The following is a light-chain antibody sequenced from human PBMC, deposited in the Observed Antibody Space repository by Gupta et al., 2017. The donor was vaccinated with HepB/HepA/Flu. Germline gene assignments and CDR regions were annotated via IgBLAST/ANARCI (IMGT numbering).Light chain of an antibody. V-gene: IGKV3-15*01. CDR2: DSS. Sequence: EILMTQSPATLSVSPGERATLSCRASEGIGRKLAWYQQKPGQPPRLLMYDSSTRVTGSPARFSGSGYGTEFTPTISGLQSEDFAVYYGQQYDNWVTFGGGTKVEI. CDR3: QQYDNWVT. J-gene: IGKJ4*01. CDR1: EGIGRK.